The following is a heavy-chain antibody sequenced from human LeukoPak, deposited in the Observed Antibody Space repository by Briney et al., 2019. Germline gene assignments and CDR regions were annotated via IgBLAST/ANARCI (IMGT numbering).Heavy chain of an antibody. CDR3: ASWLRGVIGAFDI. Sequence: ASVKVSCKASGGTFSSYAISWERQAPGQGLEWMGGIIPIFGTANYAQKFQGRVTITADESTSTAYMELSSLRSEDTAVYYCASWLRGVIGAFDIWGQGTMVTVSS. V-gene: IGHV1-69*13. D-gene: IGHD3-10*01. J-gene: IGHJ3*02. CDR1: GGTFSSYA. CDR2: IIPIFGTA.